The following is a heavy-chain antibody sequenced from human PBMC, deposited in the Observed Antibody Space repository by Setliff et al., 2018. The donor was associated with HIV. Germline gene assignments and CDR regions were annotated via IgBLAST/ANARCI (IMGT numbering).Heavy chain of an antibody. D-gene: IGHD2-15*01. Sequence: ASVKVSCKASGYTFTSYYIHWVRQAPGQGLEWMGVIHPSGGSTSYAQSFQDRVTMTRDTSTSTVYMELSSLSSEDTAVYYCARVRYCSGGSCYGGEYWFDPWGQGTRVTVSS. CDR2: IHPSGGST. J-gene: IGHJ5*02. CDR1: GYTFTSYY. CDR3: ARVRYCSGGSCYGGEYWFDP. V-gene: IGHV1-46*01.